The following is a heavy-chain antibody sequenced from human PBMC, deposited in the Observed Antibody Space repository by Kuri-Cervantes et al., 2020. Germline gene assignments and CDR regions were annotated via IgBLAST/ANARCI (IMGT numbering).Heavy chain of an antibody. D-gene: IGHD5-24*01. CDR2: IYYSGST. V-gene: IGHV4-39*01. CDR3: ARRREDGAIYY. CDR1: GASISRGDPY. J-gene: IGHJ4*02. Sequence: GSLRLSCTVSGASISRGDPYWTWIRQPPGKGLEWIGSIYYSGSTYYNPSLKSRVTISVDTSKNQFSLKLSSVTAADTAVYYCARRREDGAIYYWGQGILVTVSS.